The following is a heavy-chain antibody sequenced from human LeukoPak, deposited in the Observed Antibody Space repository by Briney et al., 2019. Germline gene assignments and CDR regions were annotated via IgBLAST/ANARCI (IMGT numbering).Heavy chain of an antibody. CDR1: GGSISSYY. J-gene: IGHJ6*02. Sequence: SETLSLTCTVSGGSISSYYWSWIRQPPGKGLEWIGYIYYSGSTNYNPSLKSRVTISVDTSKNQFSLKLSSVTAADTAVYYCARDSDFLGGMDVWGQGTTVTVSS. V-gene: IGHV4-59*01. CDR3: ARDSDFLGGMDV. D-gene: IGHD3-10*01. CDR2: IYYSGST.